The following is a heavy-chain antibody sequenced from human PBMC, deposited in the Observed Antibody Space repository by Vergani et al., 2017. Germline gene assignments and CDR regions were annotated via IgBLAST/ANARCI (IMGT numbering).Heavy chain of an antibody. CDR1: GGSVDVDEFS. D-gene: IGHD1-14*01. V-gene: IGHV4-30-4*08. CDR3: ARSPETGDSIDS. CDR2: IYFSGST. J-gene: IGHJ4*02. Sequence: QVQLQESGPRLVKPSQTLSLTCTVSGGSVDVDEFSWSWIRQSPGKGLEWIGNIYFSGSTNYNPSLKSRVSMTVDTSKNQFFLKLTSVTAADTAVYFCARSPETGDSIDSWGQGTLVTVSS.